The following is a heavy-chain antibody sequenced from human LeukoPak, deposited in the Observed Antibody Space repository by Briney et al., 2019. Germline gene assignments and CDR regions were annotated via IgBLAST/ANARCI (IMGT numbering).Heavy chain of an antibody. D-gene: IGHD2-2*01. CDR1: GGSFSGYY. V-gene: IGHV4-34*01. CDR3: ARHPLYCTSTSCYGFDY. Sequence: SETLSLTCAVYGGSFSGYYWSWIRQPPGKGLEWIGEINHSGSTNYNPSLKSRVTISLDTSKNQFSLKPISVTAPDTAVYYCARHPLYCTSTSCYGFDYWGQGTLVTVSS. J-gene: IGHJ4*02. CDR2: INHSGST.